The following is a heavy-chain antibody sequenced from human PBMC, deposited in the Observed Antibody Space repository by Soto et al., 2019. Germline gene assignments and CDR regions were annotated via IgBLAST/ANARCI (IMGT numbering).Heavy chain of an antibody. Sequence: ASVKLSCKASGYTFTSYGISWVRQAPGQGLEWMGWISPYNGNTNYAQKLQGRVTMTTDTSTSTAYMELRSLRSDDTAVYYCARGIGGYFGVDYYYGMDVWGQGTTVTVSS. V-gene: IGHV1-18*01. CDR1: GYTFTSYG. CDR2: ISPYNGNT. J-gene: IGHJ6*02. CDR3: ARGIGGYFGVDYYYGMDV. D-gene: IGHD3-16*01.